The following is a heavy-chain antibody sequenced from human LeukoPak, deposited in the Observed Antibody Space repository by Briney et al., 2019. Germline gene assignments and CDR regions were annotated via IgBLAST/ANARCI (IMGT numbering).Heavy chain of an antibody. CDR2: MNPKSGNT. D-gene: IGHD3-16*02. CDR1: GYTFTSYD. Sequence: ASVKVSCKASGYTFTSYDINWVRQATGQGLEWMGWMNPKSGNTGYAQKFQGRVTMTRNTSISTAYMELSSLRSEDTAVYYCARVARDTYSDYVWGSYRYPYYFDYWGQGTLVTVSS. V-gene: IGHV1-8*01. CDR3: ARVARDTYSDYVWGSYRYPYYFDY. J-gene: IGHJ4*02.